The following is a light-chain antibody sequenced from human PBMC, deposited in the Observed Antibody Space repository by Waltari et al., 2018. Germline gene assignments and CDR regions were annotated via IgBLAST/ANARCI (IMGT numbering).Light chain of an antibody. CDR2: DAS. J-gene: IGKJ4*02. Sequence: EIVLTQSPATLSLSPGERATLSCRASQRVSNSLAWYQQKPGQAPRLLIYDASTRATGIPARFSGSGSGTDFTLTISSLEPEDFAVYYCQQRSNWPRFGGGTRVEI. CDR1: QRVSNS. CDR3: QQRSNWPR. V-gene: IGKV3-11*01.